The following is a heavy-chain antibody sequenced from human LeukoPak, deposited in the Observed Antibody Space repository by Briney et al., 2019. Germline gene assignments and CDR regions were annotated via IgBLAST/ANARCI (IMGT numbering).Heavy chain of an antibody. CDR2: IWYDGSNK. CDR3: ARDQRNGYNYGAFDI. Sequence: PGGSLRLSCAASGFTFSSYGMHWVRQAPGKGLEWVAVIWYDGSNKYYADSVKGRFTISRDNSKNTLYLQMNSLRAEDTAVYYCARDQRNGYNYGAFDIWGQGTMVTVSS. D-gene: IGHD5-24*01. J-gene: IGHJ3*02. CDR1: GFTFSSYG. V-gene: IGHV3-33*01.